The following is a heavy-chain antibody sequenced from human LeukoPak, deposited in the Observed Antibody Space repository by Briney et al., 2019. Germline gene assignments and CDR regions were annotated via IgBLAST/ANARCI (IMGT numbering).Heavy chain of an antibody. Sequence: GGSLRLSCAASGFTFGSYSMNWVRQAPGKGLEWVSSIVSSPSTYIYYADSVKGRFTISRDNAKNSLYLQMNSLRAEDTAVYYCARAVLYYYYGMDVWGQGTTVTVSS. CDR2: IVSSPSTYI. CDR1: GFTFGSYS. V-gene: IGHV3-21*01. CDR3: ARAVLYYYYGMDV. J-gene: IGHJ6*02.